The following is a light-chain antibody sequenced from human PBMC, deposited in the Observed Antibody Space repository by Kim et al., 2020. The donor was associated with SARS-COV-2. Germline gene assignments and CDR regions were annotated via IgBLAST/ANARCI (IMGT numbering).Light chain of an antibody. CDR2: RNN. V-gene: IGLV1-47*01. CDR3: AAWDDSLSAVV. Sequence: QSVLTQPPSASGTPGQRVTISCSGSSSNIGSDYVYWYQQLPGTAPKLLIYRNNQRPSGVPDRFSGSKSGTSASLAISGLRSEDEADYYCAAWDDSLSAVVFGAGTQLTVL. CDR1: SSNIGSDY. J-gene: IGLJ2*01.